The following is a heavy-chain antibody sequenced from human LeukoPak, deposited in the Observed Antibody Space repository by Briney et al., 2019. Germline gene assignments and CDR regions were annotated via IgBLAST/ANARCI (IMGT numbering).Heavy chain of an antibody. D-gene: IGHD2-21*01. CDR2: ISYDGTNI. CDR3: AKDRVVVVSNDFDY. CDR1: GFTFNMFG. Sequence: GRSLRLSCTASGFTFNMFGMHWVRQTPGKGLEWVAIISYDGTNIHYADSVKGRFTISRDNSKNTLYLQMNSLRVEDTAVYYCAKDRVVVVSNDFDYWGQGTLVTVSS. V-gene: IGHV3-30*18. J-gene: IGHJ4*02.